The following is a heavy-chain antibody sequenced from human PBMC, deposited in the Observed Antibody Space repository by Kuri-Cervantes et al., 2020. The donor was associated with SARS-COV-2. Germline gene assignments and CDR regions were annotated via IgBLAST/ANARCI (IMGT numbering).Heavy chain of an antibody. CDR3: ARDEGGWYRGGSYYFYGMDV. V-gene: IGHV1-18*01. CDR1: GGTFSSYA. Sequence: ASVKVSCKASGGTFSSYAISWVRQAPGQGLEWMGWISAYNGNTKSAQKLQGRVTMTTDTSTSTAYMQLRSLRSDDTAVYYCARDEGGWYRGGSYYFYGMDVWGQGTTVTVSS. J-gene: IGHJ6*02. D-gene: IGHD6-19*01. CDR2: ISAYNGNT.